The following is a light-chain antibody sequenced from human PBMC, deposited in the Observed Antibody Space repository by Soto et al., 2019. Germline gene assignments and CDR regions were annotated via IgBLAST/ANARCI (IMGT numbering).Light chain of an antibody. CDR2: DVT. Sequence: QSALTQPASVSESPGQSITISCTGTSSDVGAYNYVSWYQHHPGKAPKLIIYDVTDRPSGVSNRFSGSKSGNTASLTISGLQAEDEADYYCSSYTSSSTPVVFGGGTKVTVL. J-gene: IGLJ2*01. CDR3: SSYTSSSTPVV. CDR1: SSDVGAYNY. V-gene: IGLV2-14*03.